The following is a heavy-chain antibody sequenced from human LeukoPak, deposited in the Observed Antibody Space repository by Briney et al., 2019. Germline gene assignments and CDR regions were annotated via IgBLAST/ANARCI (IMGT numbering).Heavy chain of an antibody. J-gene: IGHJ4*02. CDR3: ARGPMYSTSYYAPDY. CDR1: GYTFTSYG. V-gene: IGHV1-18*01. Sequence: ASVKVSCKASGYTFTSYGISWVRQAPGQGLEWMGWISAYNGNTNYAQKLQGRVTVTTDTSTSTAYIELRSLRSDDTAVYYCARGPMYSTSYYAPDYWGQGTPVTVSS. CDR2: ISAYNGNT. D-gene: IGHD6-13*01.